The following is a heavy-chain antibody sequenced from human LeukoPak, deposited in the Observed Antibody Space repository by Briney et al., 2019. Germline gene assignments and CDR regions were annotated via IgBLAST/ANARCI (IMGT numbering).Heavy chain of an antibody. Sequence: ASVTVSCKASGYTFTSYYMHWVRQAPGQGLEWMGIINPSGGSTSYAQKFQGRVTMTRDTSTSTVYMELSSLRSEDTAVYYCARGALSITIFGVVTYNWFDPWGQGTLVTVSS. CDR1: GYTFTSYY. J-gene: IGHJ5*02. CDR3: ARGALSITIFGVVTYNWFDP. V-gene: IGHV1-46*01. D-gene: IGHD3-3*01. CDR2: INPSGGST.